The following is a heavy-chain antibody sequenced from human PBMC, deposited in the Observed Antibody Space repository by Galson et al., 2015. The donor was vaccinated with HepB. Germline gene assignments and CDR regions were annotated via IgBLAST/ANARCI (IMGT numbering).Heavy chain of an antibody. CDR1: GYTFTGYY. V-gene: IGHV1-2*06. Sequence: SVKVSCKASGYTFTGYYMHWVRQAPGQGLEWMGRINPNSGGTNYAQKFQGRVTMTRDTSISTAYMELSRLRSDDTAVYYCARPYYYGSGSYYYDAFDIWGQGTMVTVSS. J-gene: IGHJ3*02. CDR2: INPNSGGT. D-gene: IGHD3-10*01. CDR3: ARPYYYGSGSYYYDAFDI.